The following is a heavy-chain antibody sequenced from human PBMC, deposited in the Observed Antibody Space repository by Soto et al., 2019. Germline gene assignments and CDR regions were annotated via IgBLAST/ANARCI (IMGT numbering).Heavy chain of an antibody. CDR2: INWDGRIT. D-gene: IGHD6-13*01. J-gene: IGHJ4*02. V-gene: IGHV3-43*01. Sequence: EVQLVESGGTVIQPGGSLRLSCAASGFIFDDFTMHWVRLLPGKGLQWVSYINWDGRITMYADSVKGRFTISRDNTNSPLYLQMNSLGSDDTALYDCAKDEGAAVESPGDWGPGTLVTVSS. CDR3: AKDEGAAVESPGD. CDR1: GFIFDDFT.